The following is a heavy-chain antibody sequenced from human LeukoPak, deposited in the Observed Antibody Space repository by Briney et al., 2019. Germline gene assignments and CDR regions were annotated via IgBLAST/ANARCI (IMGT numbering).Heavy chain of an antibody. CDR3: AREGYDFWSGYPLDY. D-gene: IGHD3-3*01. V-gene: IGHV4-61*02. J-gene: IGHJ4*02. CDR1: GGSTSSGSYY. CDR2: IYTSGST. Sequence: SQTLSLTCTVSGGSTSSGSYYWSWIRQPAGKGLEWIGRIYTSGSTNYNPSLKSRVTISVDTSKNQFSLKLSSVTAADTAVYYCAREGYDFWSGYPLDYWGQGTLVTVSS.